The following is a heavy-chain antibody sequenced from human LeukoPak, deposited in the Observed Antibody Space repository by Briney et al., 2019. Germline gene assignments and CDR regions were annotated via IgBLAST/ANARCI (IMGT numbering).Heavy chain of an antibody. J-gene: IGHJ4*02. CDR1: GFTVSSNY. D-gene: IGHD3-3*01. V-gene: IGHV3-66*01. Sequence: GGSLRLSCAASGFTVSSNYMSWVRQAPGKGLEWASVIYSGGSTYYAESVKGRFTISRGNSKNTLYLQMNSLRAEDTAVYYCAKGDDFWSGLSDYWGQGTLVTVSS. CDR3: AKGDDFWSGLSDY. CDR2: IYSGGST.